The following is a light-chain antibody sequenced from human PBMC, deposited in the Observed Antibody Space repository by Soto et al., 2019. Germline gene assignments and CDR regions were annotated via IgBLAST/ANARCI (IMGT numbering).Light chain of an antibody. Sequence: QPVLTQSPSASASLGASVKLTCTLSSGHSNYAIAWHQQQSEKGPRYLMKLNSDGSHSKGDGIPDRFSGSSSGAERYLTITSLQSQAEADYHCQTWGSGIEVFGGGTELTVL. J-gene: IGLJ2*01. CDR3: QTWGSGIEV. CDR1: SGHSNYA. V-gene: IGLV4-69*01. CDR2: LNSDGSH.